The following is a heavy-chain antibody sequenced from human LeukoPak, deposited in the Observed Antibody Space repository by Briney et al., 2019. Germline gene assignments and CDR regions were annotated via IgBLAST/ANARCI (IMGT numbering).Heavy chain of an antibody. V-gene: IGHV1-18*01. CDR1: GYTFTTYG. CDR2: ISGYDGNT. Sequence: ASMKVSCKASGYTFTTYGISWVRQAPGQGLEWMGWISGYDGNTKYAQKLQGRVTMTTDTSTSTAYMELRSLRSDDTAVYYCARDCSTSCYWFDPWGQGTLVTVAS. J-gene: IGHJ5*02. D-gene: IGHD2-2*01. CDR3: ARDCSTSCYWFDP.